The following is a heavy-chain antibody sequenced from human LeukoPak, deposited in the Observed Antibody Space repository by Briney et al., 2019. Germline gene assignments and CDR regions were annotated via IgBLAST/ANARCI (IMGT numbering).Heavy chain of an antibody. Sequence: YYWGWFRQPPGKGLEWVSYISSSGSTIYYADSVKGRFTISRDNAKNSLYLQMNSLRAEDTAVYYCARGTVTTGDGMDVWGQGTTVTVSS. CDR2: ISSSGSTI. D-gene: IGHD4-17*01. CDR3: ARGTVTTGDGMDV. CDR1: YY. V-gene: IGHV3-11*01. J-gene: IGHJ6*02.